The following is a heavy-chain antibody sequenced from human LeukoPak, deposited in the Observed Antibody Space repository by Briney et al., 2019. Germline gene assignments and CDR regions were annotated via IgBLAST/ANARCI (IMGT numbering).Heavy chain of an antibody. CDR1: GFTVSSNY. D-gene: IGHD3-10*01. CDR3: ARDQGLLWFGESPGYFDY. Sequence: PGGSLRLSCAASGFTVSSNYMSWVRQAPGKGLEWVSVIYSGGSTYYADSVKGRFTISRDNSKNTLYLQMNSLRVEDTAVYYCARDQGLLWFGESPGYFDYWGQGTLVTVSS. V-gene: IGHV3-66*01. J-gene: IGHJ4*02. CDR2: IYSGGST.